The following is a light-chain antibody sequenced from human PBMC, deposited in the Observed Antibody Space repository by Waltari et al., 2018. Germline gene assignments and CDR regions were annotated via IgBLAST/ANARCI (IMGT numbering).Light chain of an antibody. CDR2: DTS. Sequence: QAVVTQEPSLTVSPGGTVTLTCGSSTGAVTTGHYPYWSQQKSGRAPRTLISDTSNKHSWTPARFSGSLLGGKAALTLSGAQPEDEAEYYCLLSYSGARVFGGGTKLTVL. CDR3: LLSYSGARV. CDR1: TGAVTTGHY. J-gene: IGLJ2*01. V-gene: IGLV7-46*01.